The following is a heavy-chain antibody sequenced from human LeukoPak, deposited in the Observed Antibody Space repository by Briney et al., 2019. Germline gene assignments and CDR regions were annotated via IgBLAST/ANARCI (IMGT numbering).Heavy chain of an antibody. J-gene: IGHJ4*02. CDR2: IYYSGST. V-gene: IGHV4-39*07. CDR3: ARGFGELLLDY. CDR1: GGSISSSSYY. Sequence: SETLSLTCTVSGGSISSSSYYWGWIRQPPGKGLEWIGSIYYSGSTYYNPSLKSRVTISVDTSKNQFSLKLSPVTAADTAVYYCARGFGELLLDYWGRGTLVTVSS. D-gene: IGHD3-10*01.